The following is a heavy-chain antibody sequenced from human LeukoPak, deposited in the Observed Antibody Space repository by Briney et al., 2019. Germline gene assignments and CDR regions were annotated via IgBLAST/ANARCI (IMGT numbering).Heavy chain of an antibody. CDR1: GYTFTGYY. Sequence: ASVKVSCKASGYTFTGYYMHWVRQAPGQGLEWMGWINPNSGGTNYAQKFQGWVTMTRDTSISTAYMELSRLRSDDTAVYYCARERRPINVARRRSVGGDCRFDPWGQGTLVTVPS. J-gene: IGHJ5*02. D-gene: IGHD2-21*02. CDR3: ARERRPINVARRRSVGGDCRFDP. V-gene: IGHV1-2*04. CDR2: INPNSGGT.